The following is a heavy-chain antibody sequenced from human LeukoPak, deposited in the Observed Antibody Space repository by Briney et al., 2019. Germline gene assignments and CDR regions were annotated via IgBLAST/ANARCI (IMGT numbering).Heavy chain of an antibody. D-gene: IGHD3-10*01. J-gene: IGHJ3*02. CDR2: FDPEDGET. CDR3: ATVPLPGSRLWSGWDI. CDR1: GYTLTELS. Sequence: ASVKVSCKVSGYTLTELSMHWVRQAPGKGLEWMGGFDPEDGETIYAQKFQGRVTMTEDTSTDTAYMELSSLRSEDTAVYYCATVPLPGSRLWSGWDIWGQGTMVTVSS. V-gene: IGHV1-24*01.